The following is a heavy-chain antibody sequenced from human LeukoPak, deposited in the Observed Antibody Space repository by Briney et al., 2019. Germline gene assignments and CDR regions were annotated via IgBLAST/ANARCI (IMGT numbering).Heavy chain of an antibody. V-gene: IGHV4-34*01. J-gene: IGHJ4*02. CDR1: GGSFSGYY. Sequence: SETLSLTCAVYGGSFSGYYWSWIRQPPGKGLEWIGEINHSGSTNYNPSLKSRVTISVDTSKNQFSLKLSSVTAADTAVYYCARDTGGMLYDTFWIQPDYWGQGTLVTVSS. D-gene: IGHD2-8*01. CDR2: INHSGST. CDR3: ARDTGGMLYDTFWIQPDY.